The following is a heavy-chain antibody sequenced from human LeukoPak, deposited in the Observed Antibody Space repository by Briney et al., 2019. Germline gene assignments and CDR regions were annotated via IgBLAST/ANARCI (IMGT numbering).Heavy chain of an antibody. Sequence: SETLSLTCAVSGYSITSGYYWGWIRQPPGKGLEWIGSIYHSGSTYYNPSLKSRVTISVDTSKNQFPLKLSSVTAAGTAVYYCARQRYCSSTSCSLGNYYFDYWGQGTLVAVSS. CDR2: IYHSGST. CDR1: GYSITSGYY. J-gene: IGHJ4*02. D-gene: IGHD2-2*01. V-gene: IGHV4-38-2*01. CDR3: ARQRYCSSTSCSLGNYYFDY.